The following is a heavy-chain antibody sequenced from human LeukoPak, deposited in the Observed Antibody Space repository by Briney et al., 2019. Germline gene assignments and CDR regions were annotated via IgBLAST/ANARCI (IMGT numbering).Heavy chain of an antibody. CDR2: ISSSSSYI. CDR3: AREGTRITMVRGGPNHDY. Sequence: PGGSLRLSCAASGFTFSSYSMNWVRQAPGKGLEWVSSISSSSSYIYYADSVKGRFTISRDNAKNTLYLQMNSLRAEDTAVYHCAREGTRITMVRGGPNHDYWGQGTLVTVSS. CDR1: GFTFSSYS. V-gene: IGHV3-21*01. D-gene: IGHD3-10*01. J-gene: IGHJ4*02.